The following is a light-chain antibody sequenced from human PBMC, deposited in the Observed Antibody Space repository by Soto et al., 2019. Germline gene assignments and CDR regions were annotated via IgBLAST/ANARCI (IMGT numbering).Light chain of an antibody. CDR2: AAS. Sequence: DIQMTQSPSTLSASVGDRVTFTCRASQSIGNRLAWYQQKPGKAPKFLIYAASSLQSGVPSRFSGSGSGTEFTLTISSLQPDDFAPYYCQQYNTYSPWAFGQGTKVEVK. V-gene: IGKV1-5*01. J-gene: IGKJ1*01. CDR3: QQYNTYSPWA. CDR1: QSIGNR.